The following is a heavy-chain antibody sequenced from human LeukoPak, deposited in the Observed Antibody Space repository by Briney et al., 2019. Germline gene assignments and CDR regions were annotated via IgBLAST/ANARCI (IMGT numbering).Heavy chain of an antibody. D-gene: IGHD3-10*01. Sequence: GGSLRLSCAASGFTFSSYWMHWVRQAPGKGLVWVSRINSDGSSTSYADSVKGRFTISRDNAKNTLYLQMNSLRAEDTAVYYCARALRGYYGSGSYVSSPYFDYWGQGTLVTVSS. CDR1: GFTFSSYW. CDR3: ARALRGYYGSGSYVSSPYFDY. J-gene: IGHJ4*02. CDR2: INSDGSST. V-gene: IGHV3-74*01.